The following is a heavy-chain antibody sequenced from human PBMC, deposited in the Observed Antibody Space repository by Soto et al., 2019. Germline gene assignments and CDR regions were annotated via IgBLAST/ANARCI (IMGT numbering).Heavy chain of an antibody. CDR1: GHSFTNYG. D-gene: IGHD4-17*01. Sequence: ASVKVSCKASGHSFTNYGISWVRQAPGQGLEWMGWISGYNGNTNYVQKLQGRVTMTTDTSTSTAYMELRSLRSDDTAAYYCARPRFNDYGDYVRRGLYVDVWGQGTTVTVSS. J-gene: IGHJ6*02. V-gene: IGHV1-18*01. CDR3: ARPRFNDYGDYVRRGLYVDV. CDR2: ISGYNGNT.